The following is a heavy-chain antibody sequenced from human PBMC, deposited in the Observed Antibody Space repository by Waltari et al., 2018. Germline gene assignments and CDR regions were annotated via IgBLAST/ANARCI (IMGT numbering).Heavy chain of an antibody. CDR3: ARLSDWGWGGVYYFDY. CDR1: GYTFTSYD. CDR2: MNPNSGNT. J-gene: IGHJ4*02. Sequence: QVQLVQSGAEVKKPGASVKVSCKASGYTFTSYDINWVRQATGQGLEWMGWMNPNSGNTGYAQKFQGRVTMTRNTSISTAYMELSSLRSEDTAVYYCARLSDWGWGGVYYFDYWGQGTLVTVSS. D-gene: IGHD7-27*01. V-gene: IGHV1-8*01.